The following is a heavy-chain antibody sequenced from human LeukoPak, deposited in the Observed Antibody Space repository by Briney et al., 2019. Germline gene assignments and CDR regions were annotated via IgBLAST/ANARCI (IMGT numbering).Heavy chain of an antibody. CDR2: IYYTGST. Sequence: PSETLSLTCPVSGGSVSSSRYYWGWIRQPPGKGLEWIGSIYYTGSTYYKPSLKSRVTISVDASKNQISLKLSSVTAADTAVYYCARLNSGSYYNYYYYYMDVWGKGTTVTVSS. CDR3: ARLNSGSYYNYYYYYMDV. CDR1: GGSVSSSRYY. J-gene: IGHJ6*03. V-gene: IGHV4-39*01. D-gene: IGHD1-26*01.